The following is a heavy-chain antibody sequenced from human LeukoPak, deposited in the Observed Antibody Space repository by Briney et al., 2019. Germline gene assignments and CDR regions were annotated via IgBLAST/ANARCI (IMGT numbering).Heavy chain of an antibody. J-gene: IGHJ4*02. V-gene: IGHV1-8*01. CDR3: ARGYLNYYRSDPGSGY. Sequence: GASVKVSCKTSGYIFTSYDMNWVRQATGQGLEWMGWMNPDSGNTGYAQNFQGRVTMTRDTSMSTAYMELSSLTSEATAVYYCARGYLNYYRSDPGSGYWGQGTLLTVSS. CDR1: GYIFTSYD. CDR2: MNPDSGNT. D-gene: IGHD3-22*01.